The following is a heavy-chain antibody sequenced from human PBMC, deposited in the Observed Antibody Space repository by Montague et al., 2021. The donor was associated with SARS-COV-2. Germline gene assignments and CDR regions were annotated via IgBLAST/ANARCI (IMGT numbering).Heavy chain of an antibody. CDR2: TYYRSKWYY. D-gene: IGHD4-23*01. Sequence: CAISGDSVSSNSAAWNWIRQSPSRGLEWLGRTYYRSKWYYEYAVSLKSRITINPDTSKNQFSLKLSSVTAADTGVYYCARWDPQTLTLIGLRGKSASDYWGQGTLVTVSS. V-gene: IGHV6-1*01. CDR3: ARWDPQTLTLIGLRGKSASDY. J-gene: IGHJ4*02. CDR1: GDSVSSNSAA.